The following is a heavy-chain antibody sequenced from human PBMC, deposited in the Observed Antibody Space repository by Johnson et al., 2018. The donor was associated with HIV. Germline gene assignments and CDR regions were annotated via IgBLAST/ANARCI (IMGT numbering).Heavy chain of an antibody. CDR2: ISGGST. D-gene: IGHD4-17*01. CDR3: ARGYGDYSDFFDV. J-gene: IGHJ3*01. CDR1: RFSFSSYW. V-gene: IGHV3-38*03. Sequence: VQLVESGGGLVQPGGSLRLSCAASRFSFSSYWMHWVRQAPGKGLEWVSSISGGSTYYADSRKGRFTIPRDNSKNTLDLHMNSLRVEDTAVYYCARGYGDYSDFFDVWGQGTMVTVSS.